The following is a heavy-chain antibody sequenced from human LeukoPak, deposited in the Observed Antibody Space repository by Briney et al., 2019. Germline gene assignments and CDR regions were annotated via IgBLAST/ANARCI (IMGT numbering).Heavy chain of an antibody. CDR3: GRDFGLIGTKRSFDI. CDR1: GFTFSDYY. D-gene: IGHD1-7*01. V-gene: IGHV3-11*01. J-gene: IGHJ3*02. CDR2: ISGSGTTI. Sequence: GGSLRLSCAASGFTFSDYYMGWIRQAPGKGLEWLSYISGSGTTIFYADSVKGRFPISRDNAKNSLDLQMNSLRAEDTAVYYCGRDFGLIGTKRSFDIWGQGTLVTVSS.